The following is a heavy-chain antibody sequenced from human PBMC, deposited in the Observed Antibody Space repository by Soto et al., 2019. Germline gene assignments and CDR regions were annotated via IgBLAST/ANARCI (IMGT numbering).Heavy chain of an antibody. Sequence: GGSLRLSCAASGFTISTYHLNWVRQAPGKGLEWVSYISTDLRALYYADSVRGRFIISRDNAKNSLYLQMTSLRDEDTGVYYCTRDGRRGYDMDVWGQGTTVTVSS. CDR2: ISTDLRAL. CDR3: TRDGRRGYDMDV. V-gene: IGHV3-48*02. J-gene: IGHJ6*02. D-gene: IGHD1-26*01. CDR1: GFTISTYH.